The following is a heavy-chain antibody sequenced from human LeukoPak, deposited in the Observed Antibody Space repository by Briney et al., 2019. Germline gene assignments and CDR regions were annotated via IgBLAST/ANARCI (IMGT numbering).Heavy chain of an antibody. J-gene: IGHJ4*02. D-gene: IGHD2-2*01. CDR2: INHSGST. V-gene: IGHV4-34*01. Sequence: SETLSLTCAVSGESFSSYSWSWISQPPGKGLEWIGEINHSGSTNYNPSLKSRVTISGDTSKNHFSLKLTSVTAADTAVYYCASPYCSSTSCSVYFDYWGQGTLVTVSS. CDR3: ASPYCSSTSCSVYFDY. CDR1: GESFSSYS.